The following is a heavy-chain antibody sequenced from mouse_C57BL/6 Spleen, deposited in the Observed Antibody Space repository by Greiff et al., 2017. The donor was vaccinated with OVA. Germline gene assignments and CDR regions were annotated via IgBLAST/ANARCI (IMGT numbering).Heavy chain of an antibody. J-gene: IGHJ4*01. Sequence: DVQLVESGPVLVKPGASVKMSCKASGYTFTDYYMNWVKQSHGKSLEWIGVINPYNGGTSYNQKFKGKATLTVDKSSSTAYMELNSLTSEDSAVYYCAPIYYYGSSYTPDAMDYWGQGTSVTVSS. CDR2: INPYNGGT. V-gene: IGHV1-19*01. CDR3: APIYYYGSSYTPDAMDY. CDR1: GYTFTDYY. D-gene: IGHD1-1*01.